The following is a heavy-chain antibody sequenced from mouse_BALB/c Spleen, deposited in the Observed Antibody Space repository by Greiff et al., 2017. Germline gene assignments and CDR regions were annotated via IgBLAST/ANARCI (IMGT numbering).Heavy chain of an antibody. J-gene: IGHJ2*01. D-gene: IGHD1-1*02. V-gene: IGHV1S81*02. CDR3: TRGLWSPFDY. CDR1: GYTFTSYY. CDR2: INPSNGGT. Sequence: VQLKQSGAELVKPGASVKLSCKASGYTFTSYYMYWVKQRPGQGLEWIGEINPSNGGTNFNEKFKSKATLTVDKSSSTAYMQLSSLTSEDSAVYYCTRGLWSPFDYWGQGTTLTVSS.